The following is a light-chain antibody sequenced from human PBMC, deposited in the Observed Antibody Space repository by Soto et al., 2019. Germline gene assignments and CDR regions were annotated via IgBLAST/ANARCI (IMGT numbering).Light chain of an antibody. Sequence: QSALTQPASVSGSPGQSITISCTGTSSDVGTYEYVSWYQQHPGKAPKLMIYDVSNRPSGVSDRFSGSKSGNTASLTISGLPAEDDAYYYCSSYASNGDVFFGGGTKLTVL. CDR3: SSYASNGDVF. CDR1: SSDVGTYEY. V-gene: IGLV2-14*01. CDR2: DVS. J-gene: IGLJ2*01.